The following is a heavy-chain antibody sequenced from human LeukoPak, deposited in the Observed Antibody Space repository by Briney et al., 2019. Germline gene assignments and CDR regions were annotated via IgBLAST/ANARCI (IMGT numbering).Heavy chain of an antibody. J-gene: IGHJ4*02. D-gene: IGHD6-13*01. CDR2: ISYDGSNK. CDR3: ARGGKIIAAAGPCY. CDR1: GFTFSSYV. V-gene: IGHV3-30-3*01. Sequence: GGSLRLSCAASGFTFSSYVMHWVRQAPGKGLEWVAVISYDGSNKYYADSVKGRFTISRDNSKNTLYLQMNSLRAEDTAVYYCARGGKIIAAAGPCYWGQGTLVTVSS.